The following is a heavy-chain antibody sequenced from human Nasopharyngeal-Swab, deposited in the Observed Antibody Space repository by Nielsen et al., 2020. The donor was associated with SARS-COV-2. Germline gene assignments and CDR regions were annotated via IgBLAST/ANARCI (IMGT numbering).Heavy chain of an antibody. CDR1: CFIFSASV. CDR2: IGDKDHNYAT. J-gene: IGHJ4*02. V-gene: IGHV3-73*01. Sequence: GASLKISCAASCFIFSASVIHWVRQASGKGLEWGGRIGDKDHNYATTYGASVQGRFTISRDDSKNTAFLQMDSLKTEDTALYYCTTDFYFDYWGQGTLVTVSS. CDR3: TTDFYFDY.